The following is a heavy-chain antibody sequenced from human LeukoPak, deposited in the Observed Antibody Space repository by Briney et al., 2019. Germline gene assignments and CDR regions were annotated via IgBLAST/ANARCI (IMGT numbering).Heavy chain of an antibody. V-gene: IGHV1-18*01. D-gene: IGHD4-17*01. CDR2: ISAYNGNT. Sequence: ASVKVSCKASGYTFTSYGISWVRQAPGQGLEWMGWISAYNGNTNYAQKLRGRVTMTTDTSTSTAYMELRSLRSDDTAVYYCARTYTTDYGEPNFDYWGQGTLVTVSS. CDR1: GYTFTSYG. CDR3: ARTYTTDYGEPNFDY. J-gene: IGHJ4*02.